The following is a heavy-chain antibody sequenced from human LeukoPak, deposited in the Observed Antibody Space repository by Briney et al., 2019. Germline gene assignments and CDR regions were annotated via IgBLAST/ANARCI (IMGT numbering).Heavy chain of an antibody. J-gene: IGHJ4*02. Sequence: GGSLRLSCAASGFTFSNAWMSWVRQALGKGLEWVGRIKSKTDGGTTDYAAPVKGRFTISGDDSKNTLYLQMDSLKTEDTAVYYCAAEDIYSYGFKWGRGTLVTVSS. CDR1: GFTFSNAW. CDR3: AAEDIYSYGFK. V-gene: IGHV3-15*01. D-gene: IGHD5-18*01. CDR2: IKSKTDGGTT.